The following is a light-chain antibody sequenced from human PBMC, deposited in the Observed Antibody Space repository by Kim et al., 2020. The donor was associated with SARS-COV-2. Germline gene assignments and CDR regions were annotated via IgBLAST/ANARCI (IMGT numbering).Light chain of an antibody. CDR2: GAS. CDR1: QSVSSSY. J-gene: IGKJ1*01. CDR3: QQYATSLRT. Sequence: PGESAALSCRASQSVSSSYLAWYQQKPGQAPRLLIYGASSRAIGIPDRFSGSGSGTDFTLTISRLVPEDFAVYYCQQYATSLRTFGQGTKVEIK. V-gene: IGKV3-20*01.